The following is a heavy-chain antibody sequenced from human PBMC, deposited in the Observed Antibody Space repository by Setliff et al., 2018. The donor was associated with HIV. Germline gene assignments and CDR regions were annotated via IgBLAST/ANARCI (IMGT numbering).Heavy chain of an antibody. V-gene: IGHV4-59*11. CDR2: IYSTGST. J-gene: IGHJ4*02. CDR1: GASITSHY. CDR3: AKGAGFYGDYTFDY. Sequence: PSETLSLTCTVSGASITSHYWSWIRQSPGRELEWIGYIYSTGSTNYNPSLQSGVSISMDASKNKFSLKVTSVTSADTAVYYCAKGAGFYGDYTFDYWGQGNLVTSPQ. D-gene: IGHD4-17*01.